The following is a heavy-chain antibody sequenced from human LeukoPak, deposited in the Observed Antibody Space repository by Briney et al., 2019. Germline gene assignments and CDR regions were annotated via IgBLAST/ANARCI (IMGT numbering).Heavy chain of an antibody. CDR3: AKSGGYGLIDY. CDR2: IYYNGAT. CDR1: GGSINSGGYS. D-gene: IGHD1-26*01. J-gene: IGHJ4*02. V-gene: IGHV4-30-4*07. Sequence: PSETLSLTCAVSGGSINSGGYSWSWIRQPPGKGLEWIGYIYYNGATYYNPSLKSRLTISIDTSKNQFSLKLSSVTAADTAIYYCAKSGGYGLIDYWGQGTLVTVSS.